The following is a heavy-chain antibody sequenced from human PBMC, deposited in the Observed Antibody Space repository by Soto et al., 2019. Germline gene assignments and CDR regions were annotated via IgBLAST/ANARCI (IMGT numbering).Heavy chain of an antibody. CDR1: GATFTSST. CDR3: AEISRGYSRVFNY. D-gene: IGHD3-22*01. J-gene: IGHJ4*02. CDR2: ILVGSGQT. V-gene: IGHV1-58*01. Sequence: GASVKVSCKASGATFTSSTVNWVRQARGQPPEWIGWILVGSGQTNYVQKFQGRVAITRDMSTYTAYLELNSLRSDDSAVYYCAEISRGYSRVFNYGGQETRVTAPQ.